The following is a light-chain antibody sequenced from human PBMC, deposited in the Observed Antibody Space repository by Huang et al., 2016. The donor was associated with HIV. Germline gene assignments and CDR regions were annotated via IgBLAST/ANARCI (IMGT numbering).Light chain of an antibody. Sequence: EIVMTQSPATLSVSPGERATLSCRASQGVSNNIAWYQQKPGQTPRLLINGASTRATGIAAKCSGRGSGTDFTRPSTSLKPEDSAVYYCQHYNNWPPWTFGPGTQVEI. CDR3: QHYNNWPPWT. J-gene: IGKJ1*01. V-gene: IGKV3D-15*01. CDR1: QGVSNN. CDR2: GAS.